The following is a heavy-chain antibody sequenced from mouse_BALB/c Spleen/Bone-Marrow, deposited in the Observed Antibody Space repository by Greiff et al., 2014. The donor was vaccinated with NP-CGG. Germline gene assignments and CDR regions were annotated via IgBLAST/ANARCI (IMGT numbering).Heavy chain of an antibody. Sequence: DVKLVESGPELVKPGASVKISCKASGYTFTDYNMHWVKQSHGKSLEWIGYIYPYNGGTGYNQKFKSKATLTVDNSSSTAYMELRSLTSEDSAVYYCARRFITTAAWFAYWGQGTLVTVSA. D-gene: IGHD1-2*01. CDR2: IYPYNGGT. J-gene: IGHJ3*01. CDR1: GYTFTDYN. CDR3: ARRFITTAAWFAY. V-gene: IGHV1S29*02.